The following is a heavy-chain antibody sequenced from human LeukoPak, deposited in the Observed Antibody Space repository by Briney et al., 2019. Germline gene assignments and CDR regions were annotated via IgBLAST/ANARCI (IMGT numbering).Heavy chain of an antibody. Sequence: PSETLSLTCAVYGGSFSGYYWSWIRQPPGKGLEWIGEINHSGSTNYNPSLKSRVTISVDTSKNQFSLKLSSVTAADTAVYYCARATYDSSGYRVDYWGQGTLVTVSS. CDR1: GGSFSGYY. CDR2: INHSGST. D-gene: IGHD3-22*01. V-gene: IGHV4-34*01. J-gene: IGHJ4*02. CDR3: ARATYDSSGYRVDY.